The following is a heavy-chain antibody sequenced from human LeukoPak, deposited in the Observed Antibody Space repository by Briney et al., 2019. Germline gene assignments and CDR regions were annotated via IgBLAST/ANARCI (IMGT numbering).Heavy chain of an antibody. CDR1: GGTFSSYA. J-gene: IGHJ5*02. D-gene: IGHD3-10*01. Sequence: SVKVSSKASGGTFSSYAISWVRQAPGQGLEWMGGIIPIFGTANYAQKFQGRVTITADESTSTAYMELSSLRSEDTAVYSCARGTFGELSLFDPWGQGTLVTVSS. CDR2: IIPIFGTA. V-gene: IGHV1-69*13. CDR3: ARGTFGELSLFDP.